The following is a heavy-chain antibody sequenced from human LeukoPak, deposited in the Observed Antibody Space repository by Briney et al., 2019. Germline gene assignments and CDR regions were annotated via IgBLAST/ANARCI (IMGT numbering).Heavy chain of an antibody. D-gene: IGHD5-18*01. CDR2: IKSKTDGGTT. CDR1: GFTFSNAW. CDR3: TTDTAGFNTFDY. Sequence: GGSLRLSCAASGFTFSNAWMSWVRQTPGKVLEGFGRIKSKTDGGTTDYAAPVKGRFTISRDDSHTTLYLTMDSLKTEDTAVYYCTTDTAGFNTFDYWGQGTLVTVSS. J-gene: IGHJ4*02. V-gene: IGHV3-15*01.